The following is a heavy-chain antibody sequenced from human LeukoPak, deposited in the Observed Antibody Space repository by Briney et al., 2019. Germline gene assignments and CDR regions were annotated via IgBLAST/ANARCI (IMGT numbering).Heavy chain of an antibody. V-gene: IGHV1-2*02. Sequence: GASVKVSCKASGYTFTGYYMHWVRQAPGQGLEWMGWINPNSGGTNYAQKFQGRVTMTRDTSISTAYMELSSLRSDDTAVYYCARVADTVGATRGGLLYWGQGTLVTVSS. CDR3: ARVADTVGATRGGLLY. J-gene: IGHJ4*02. CDR1: GYTFTGYY. D-gene: IGHD1-26*01. CDR2: INPNSGGT.